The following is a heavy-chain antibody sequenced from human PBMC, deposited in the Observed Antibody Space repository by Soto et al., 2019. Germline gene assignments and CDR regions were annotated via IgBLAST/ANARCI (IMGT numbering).Heavy chain of an antibody. Sequence: VQLVESGGGVVQPGRSLRLSCAASGFTFSRYGMHWVRQAPGKGLEWAAVIWHDGSNKYYADSVKGRFTISRDNSKNTLYLQMNSLRAEDTAVYYCASNVLRYFGWLVPSPSDPFDIWGQGTMVTVSS. CDR2: IWHDGSNK. CDR3: ASNVLRYFGWLVPSPSDPFDI. CDR1: GFTFSRYG. J-gene: IGHJ3*02. D-gene: IGHD3-9*01. V-gene: IGHV3-33*01.